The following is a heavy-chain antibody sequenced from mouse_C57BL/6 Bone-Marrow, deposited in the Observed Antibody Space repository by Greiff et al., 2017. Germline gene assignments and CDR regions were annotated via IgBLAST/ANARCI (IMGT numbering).Heavy chain of an antibody. CDR2: IYPRSGNT. D-gene: IGHD2-3*01. Sequence: QVQLKESGAELARPGASVKLSCKASGYTFTSYGISWVKQRTGQGLEWIGEIYPRSGNTYYNEKFKGKATLTADQSSSTAYMELRSLTSEDSAVYFCARGSWLLEMDYWGQGTSVTVSS. CDR3: ARGSWLLEMDY. J-gene: IGHJ4*01. CDR1: GYTFTSYG. V-gene: IGHV1-81*01.